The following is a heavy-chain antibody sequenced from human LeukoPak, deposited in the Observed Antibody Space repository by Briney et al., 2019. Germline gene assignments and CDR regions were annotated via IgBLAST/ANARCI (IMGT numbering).Heavy chain of an antibody. Sequence: SETLSLTCTVSGGSISSYYWSWIRQPPGKGLEWIGYIYYSGSTNYNPSLKSRVTISVDTSENQFSLKLSSVTAADTAVYYCARGNDYVWGSYRTWGQGTLVTVSS. J-gene: IGHJ5*02. D-gene: IGHD3-16*02. V-gene: IGHV4-59*01. CDR1: GGSISSYY. CDR3: ARGNDYVWGSYRT. CDR2: IYYSGST.